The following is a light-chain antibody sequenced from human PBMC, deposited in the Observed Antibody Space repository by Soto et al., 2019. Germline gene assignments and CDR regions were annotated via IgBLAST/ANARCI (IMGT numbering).Light chain of an antibody. CDR1: SSDVGGYNY. Sequence: QSVLTQPASVSGSPGQSITISCTGTSSDVGGYNYVSWYQQHPGKAPKLMIYEVTNRPSGVSDRFSGSKSGNTASLTISGRQAEDEADYYCSSYTSSSTLVGFGGGSKVTVL. J-gene: IGLJ3*02. V-gene: IGLV2-14*01. CDR2: EVT. CDR3: SSYTSSSTLVG.